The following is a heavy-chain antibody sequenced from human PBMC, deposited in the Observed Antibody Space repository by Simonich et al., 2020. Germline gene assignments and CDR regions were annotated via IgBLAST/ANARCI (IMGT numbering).Heavy chain of an antibody. CDR3: AKDRYYNFWSGYYDY. Sequence: EVQLLECGGGLVQPGGSLRLSCAASGFTFSSYAMGWVRQAPGKGLELVSAISGSGGSTYYEDSVKGRFTISRDNSKNTLYLQMNSLRAEDTAVYYCAKDRYYNFWSGYYDYWGQGTLVTVSS. V-gene: IGHV3-23*01. CDR1: GFTFSSYA. J-gene: IGHJ4*02. D-gene: IGHD3-3*01. CDR2: ISGSGGST.